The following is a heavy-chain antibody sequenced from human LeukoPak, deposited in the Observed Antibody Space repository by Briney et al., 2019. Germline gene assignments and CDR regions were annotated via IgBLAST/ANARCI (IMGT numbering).Heavy chain of an antibody. CDR2: ISSSSSYI. D-gene: IGHD1-26*01. Sequence: GGSLRLSCGASGFTVSSDYMSWVRQAPGKGLEWVSSISSSSSYIYYADSVKGRFTISRDNAKNSLYLQMNSLRAEDMAVYYCARGIVGARGYWGQGTLVTVSP. V-gene: IGHV3-21*01. CDR3: ARGIVGARGY. CDR1: GFTVSSDY. J-gene: IGHJ4*02.